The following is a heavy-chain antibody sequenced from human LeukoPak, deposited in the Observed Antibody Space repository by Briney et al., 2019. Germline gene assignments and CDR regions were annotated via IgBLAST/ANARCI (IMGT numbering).Heavy chain of an antibody. Sequence: GASVKVSCKASKDTFTIYDVNWVRQATGLGLEWMGWMNPNSGNTGYAQKFRGRVTMTMNSSISTAHMELTSLTSEDTAVYYCARSTMGARRRYDYWGQGTLVTVSS. V-gene: IGHV1-8*01. CDR3: ARSTMGARRRYDY. CDR2: MNPNSGNT. CDR1: KDTFTIYD. J-gene: IGHJ4*02. D-gene: IGHD1-26*01.